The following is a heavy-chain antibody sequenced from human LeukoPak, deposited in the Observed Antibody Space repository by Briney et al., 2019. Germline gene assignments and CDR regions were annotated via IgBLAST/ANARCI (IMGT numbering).Heavy chain of an antibody. CDR1: GFTFSSYW. CDR2: ITSSGTYI. V-gene: IGHV3-21*01. CDR3: ARDPYSGNYGNYYYYYMDV. Sequence: GGSLRLSCAASGFTFSSYWMSWVRQAPGKALEWVSSITSSGTYIFYADSVKGRFTISRDNAKNSLYLQMNSLGPEDTAVYYCARDPYSGNYGNYYYYYMDVWGKGTTVTISS. J-gene: IGHJ6*03. D-gene: IGHD1-26*01.